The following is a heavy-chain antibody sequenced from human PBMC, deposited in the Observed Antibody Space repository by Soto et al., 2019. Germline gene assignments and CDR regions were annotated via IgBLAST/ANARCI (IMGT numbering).Heavy chain of an antibody. J-gene: IGHJ3*02. D-gene: IGHD2-2*01. CDR2: IYTSGIT. V-gene: IGHV4-4*07. Sequence: SETLSLPGTVSGGSISSYYWSWIRQPAWKGLEWIGRIYTSGITNYNPCLKSRATTSVDTSKNQFSLKLGSVTAARTAAYYCARVNMDCSSTSCYHSPDAFGICGQGKMVTVSS. CDR1: GGSISSYY. CDR3: ARVNMDCSSTSCYHSPDAFGI.